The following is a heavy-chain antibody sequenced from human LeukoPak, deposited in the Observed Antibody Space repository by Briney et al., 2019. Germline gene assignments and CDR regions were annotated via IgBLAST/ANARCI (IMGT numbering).Heavy chain of an antibody. V-gene: IGHV3-48*04. CDR3: ARVYSSSWTYYFDY. CDR2: ISSSGTTI. D-gene: IGHD6-13*01. CDR1: GFTFSSYG. J-gene: IGHJ4*02. Sequence: PGGSLRLSCAASGFTFSSYGMNWVRQAPGKGLEWVSYISSSGTTIFYADSVKGRFTISRDNAKKSLYLQMNSLRAEDTAVYYCARVYSSSWTYYFDYWGQGTLVTVSS.